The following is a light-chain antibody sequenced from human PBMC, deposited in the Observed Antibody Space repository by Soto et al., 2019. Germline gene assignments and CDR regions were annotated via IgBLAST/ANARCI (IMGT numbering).Light chain of an antibody. CDR3: QQYNFWPALT. CDR1: QSVNSN. J-gene: IGKJ4*01. CDR2: DAS. Sequence: EIVMTQSPATLSVSPGERATLSCRASQSVNSNLAWYRQKPGQAPRLLISDASTRATGVPTRFSGSGYGTEFTLTISSLQSEDSGIYYCQQYNFWPALTLGGGTKVEIK. V-gene: IGKV3-15*01.